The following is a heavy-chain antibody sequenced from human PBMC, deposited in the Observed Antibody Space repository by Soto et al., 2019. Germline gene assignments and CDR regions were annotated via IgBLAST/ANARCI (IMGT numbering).Heavy chain of an antibody. CDR1: GFTFSSYT. CDR2: ISNSRSII. Sequence: GGSLRLSCAASGFTFSSYTMTWVRQSPGKGLDWVSFISNSRSIIYYADSVTGRFTISRDNAKNSLYLQMNSLRDEDTSIYFCARAYYDFWEAMDVWGRGTTVTVSS. D-gene: IGHD3-3*01. V-gene: IGHV3-48*02. J-gene: IGHJ6*02. CDR3: ARAYYDFWEAMDV.